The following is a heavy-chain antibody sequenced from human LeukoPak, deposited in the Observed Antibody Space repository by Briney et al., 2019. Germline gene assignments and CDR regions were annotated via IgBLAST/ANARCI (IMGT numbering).Heavy chain of an antibody. D-gene: IGHD4-17*01. CDR3: TTSTTLTTRYLDY. V-gene: IGHV3-15*01. CDR1: GFTFSKAW. J-gene: IGHJ4*02. CDR2: IRTKADGATT. Sequence: GGSLRLSCAASGFTFSKAWMSWVRQAPGRGLEWVGRIRTKADGATTDYPAPVKGRFTNSRDDSKTTLYLQMNTLETADTAVYYCTTSTTLTTRYLDYWGQGTLVTVSS.